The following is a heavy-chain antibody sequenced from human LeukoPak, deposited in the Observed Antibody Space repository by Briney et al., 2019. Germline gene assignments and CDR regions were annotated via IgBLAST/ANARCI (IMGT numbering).Heavy chain of an antibody. CDR2: ISSSSSTI. CDR1: GFTFSIYG. Sequence: GGSLRLSCAASGFTFSIYGMHWVRQAPGKGLEWVSYISSSSSTIYYADSVKGRFTISRDNAKNSLYLQMNSLRAEDTAVYYCARDLHSYGYWGQGTLVTVSS. D-gene: IGHD5-18*01. CDR3: ARDLHSYGY. V-gene: IGHV3-48*01. J-gene: IGHJ4*02.